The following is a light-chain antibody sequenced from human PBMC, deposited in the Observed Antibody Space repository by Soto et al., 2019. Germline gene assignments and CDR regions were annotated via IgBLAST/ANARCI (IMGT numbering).Light chain of an antibody. CDR1: SSDVGAYNS. Sequence: QSVLTQPPSASGSPGQSVAISCAGTSSDVGAYNSVSWHQQHPGKAPKLMIYQVNKRPSGVPDRFSGSKSGNTASLTVSGLQAEDEADYYCSSYAGSNTVYVFGTGTKVTVL. CDR3: SSYAGSNTVYV. V-gene: IGLV2-8*01. J-gene: IGLJ1*01. CDR2: QVN.